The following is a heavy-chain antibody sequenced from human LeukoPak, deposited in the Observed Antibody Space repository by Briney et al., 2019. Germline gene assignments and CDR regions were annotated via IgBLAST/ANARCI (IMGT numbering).Heavy chain of an antibody. CDR3: ARGGRIAAAGTFLDY. V-gene: IGHV4-4*07. CDR1: GGSISSYY. J-gene: IGHJ4*02. D-gene: IGHD6-13*01. CDR2: IYTSGST. Sequence: PSETLSLTCTVSGGSISSYYWSWIRQPAGKGLEWIGRIYTSGSTNYNPSLKSRVTMSVDTSKNQFSLKLSSVTAADTAVYYCARGGRIAAAGTFLDYWGQGTLVTVSS.